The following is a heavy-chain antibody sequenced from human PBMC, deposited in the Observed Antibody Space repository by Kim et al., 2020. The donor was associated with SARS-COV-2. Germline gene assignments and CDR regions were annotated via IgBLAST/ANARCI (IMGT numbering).Heavy chain of an antibody. V-gene: IGHV3-66*01. D-gene: IGHD5-12*01. Sequence: GGSLRLSCAASGFTVSNNYMSWVRQTPGAGLEWVAIIYTVGSTYYADSVKGRFSLSRDNSRNTLYLQMSSLEVEDTAMYYCARDVACGSYHANAFDLWG. J-gene: IGHJ3*01. CDR1: GFTVSNNY. CDR2: IYTVGST. CDR3: ARDVACGSYHANAFDL.